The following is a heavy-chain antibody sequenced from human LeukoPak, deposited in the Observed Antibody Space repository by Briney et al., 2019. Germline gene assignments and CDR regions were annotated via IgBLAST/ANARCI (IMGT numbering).Heavy chain of an antibody. D-gene: IGHD6-13*01. CDR2: IKQDGSEK. CDR1: GFTFSSYW. CDR3: ANIGYSSSWYNYYYYYMDV. Sequence: PGGSLRLSCAASGFTFSSYWMSWVRQAPGKGLEWVANIKQDGSEKYYVDSVKGRFTISRDNAKNSLYLQMNSLRAEDTAVYYCANIGYSSSWYNYYYYYMDVWGKGTTVTVSS. J-gene: IGHJ6*03. V-gene: IGHV3-7*01.